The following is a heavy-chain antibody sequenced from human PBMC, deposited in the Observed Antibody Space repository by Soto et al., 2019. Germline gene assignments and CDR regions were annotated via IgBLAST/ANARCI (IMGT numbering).Heavy chain of an antibody. CDR3: ARAVRHTILIDY. D-gene: IGHD2-15*01. J-gene: IGHJ4*02. CDR2: ILYRGST. V-gene: IGHV4-59*01. CDR1: GDSISSYY. Sequence: NPSETLSLTCTVSGDSISSYYWSWVRQPPGKELEWIGYILYRGSTYSNPSLKSRATISVDPSKNQFSLQLTSVTAADTAVYYCARAVRHTILIDYWGQGALLTV.